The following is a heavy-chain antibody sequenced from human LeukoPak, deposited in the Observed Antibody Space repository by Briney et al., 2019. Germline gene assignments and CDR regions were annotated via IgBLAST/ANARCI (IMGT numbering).Heavy chain of an antibody. CDR2: ISSSSSYI. CDR1: GFTFSSYS. Sequence: GSLRLSCAASGFTFSSYSMNWVRQAPGKGLEWVSSISSSSSYIYYADSVKGRFTISRDNAKNSLYLQMNSLRAEDTAVYYCARIGYCSGGSCAYWGQGTLVTVSS. CDR3: ARIGYCSGGSCAY. D-gene: IGHD2-15*01. J-gene: IGHJ4*02. V-gene: IGHV3-21*01.